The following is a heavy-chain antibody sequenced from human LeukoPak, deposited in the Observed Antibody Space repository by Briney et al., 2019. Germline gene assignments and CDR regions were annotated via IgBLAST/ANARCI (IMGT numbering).Heavy chain of an antibody. CDR1: GFTFSSYS. V-gene: IGHV3-21*01. J-gene: IGHJ4*02. D-gene: IGHD3-9*01. Sequence: PGGSLRLSCAASGFTFSSYSMNWVRQAPGKGLEWVSSISSSSSYIYYADSVKGRFTISRDNAKNSLYLQMNSLRAEDTAVYYCARVGYDILTGYYNVFDYWGQGTLVTVSS. CDR2: ISSSSSYI. CDR3: ARVGYDILTGYYNVFDY.